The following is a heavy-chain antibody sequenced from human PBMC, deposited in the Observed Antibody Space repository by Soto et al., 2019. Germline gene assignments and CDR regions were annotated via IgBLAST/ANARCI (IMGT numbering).Heavy chain of an antibody. CDR3: AKDSRTLRYSSPVYFDN. Sequence: EVQLLESGGGLVQPGGSLRLSCAASGFTFSSYAMSWVRQAPGKGLEWVSAISGSGGSTYYADSVKGRFTISRDNSKNPLYLQMNSQTVEDTEVYYCAKDSRTLRYSSPVYFDNWGQGTLVTVSS. J-gene: IGHJ4*03. CDR1: GFTFSSYA. D-gene: IGHD6-19*01. V-gene: IGHV3-23*01. CDR2: ISGSGGST.